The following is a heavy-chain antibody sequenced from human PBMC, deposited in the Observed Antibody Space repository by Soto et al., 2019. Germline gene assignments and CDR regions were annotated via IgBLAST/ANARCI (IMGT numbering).Heavy chain of an antibody. CDR1: GFTFSDHY. D-gene: IGHD3-22*01. Sequence: PGGSLRLSCAASGFTFSDHYMDWVRQAPGKGLEWVGRTRNKANSYTTEYAASVKGRFTISRDDSKNSLYLQMNSLKTEDTAVYYCARVSSYDSSGYCDYWGQGTLVTVSS. CDR2: TRNKANSYTT. CDR3: ARVSSYDSSGYCDY. J-gene: IGHJ4*02. V-gene: IGHV3-72*01.